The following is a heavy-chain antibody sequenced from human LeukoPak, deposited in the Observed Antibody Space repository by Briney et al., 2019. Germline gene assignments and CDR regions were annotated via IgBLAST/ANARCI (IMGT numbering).Heavy chain of an antibody. J-gene: IGHJ6*02. Sequence: SETLSLTCAVSGGSLSSGGYSWSWIRQPPRKGLEWIGYIYHSGSTYYNPSLKSRVTISVDRSKNQFSLKLSSVTAADTAVYYCARANSAVFYYYGMDVWGQGTTVTVSS. D-gene: IGHD2/OR15-2a*01. V-gene: IGHV4-30-2*01. CDR1: GGSLSSGGYS. CDR3: ARANSAVFYYYGMDV. CDR2: IYHSGST.